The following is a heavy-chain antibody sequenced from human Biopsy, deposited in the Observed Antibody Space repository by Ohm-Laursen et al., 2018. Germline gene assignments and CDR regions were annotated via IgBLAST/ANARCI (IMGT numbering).Heavy chain of an antibody. CDR1: GGTFSNYG. D-gene: IGHD3-9*01. J-gene: IGHJ1*01. Sequence: SVKVSCKAPGGTFSNYGVNWVRQAPGQGLEWVGGNIPILETGNYAQKFQDRVTVAADTSTSTATMELRSLRSDDTAVYYCATKLTGYFHHWGQGTLVIVSS. CDR3: ATKLTGYFHH. V-gene: IGHV1-69*06. CDR2: NIPILETG.